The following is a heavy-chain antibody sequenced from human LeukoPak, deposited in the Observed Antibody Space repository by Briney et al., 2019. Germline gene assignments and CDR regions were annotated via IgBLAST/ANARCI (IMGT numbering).Heavy chain of an antibody. Sequence: SETLSLTCSVSGGSISNYYWSWIRQPPGKGLEWIGSMYYSGSTNYNPSLKSRATISEDTSKKQFSLKLSTVTAADTAVYHCARAGYDTSGFWYFDLWGRGTLVTVSS. J-gene: IGHJ2*01. CDR1: GGSISNYY. CDR3: ARAGYDTSGFWYFDL. V-gene: IGHV4-59*01. D-gene: IGHD3-22*01. CDR2: MYYSGST.